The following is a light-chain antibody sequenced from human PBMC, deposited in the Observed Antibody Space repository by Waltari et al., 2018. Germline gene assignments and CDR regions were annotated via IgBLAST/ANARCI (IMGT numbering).Light chain of an antibody. CDR1: QRVSSY. V-gene: IGKV3-11*01. CDR2: DAS. CDR3: QHRSNGPLYT. Sequence: EIVLTQSPATLSLSPGERATLSCRASQRVSSYLAWYQQKPGQAPRLLIYDASDRATVIPARFRGSGSGSDFTLTISSLEPEDFAFYYCQHRSNGPLYTFGQGTKLEIK. J-gene: IGKJ2*01.